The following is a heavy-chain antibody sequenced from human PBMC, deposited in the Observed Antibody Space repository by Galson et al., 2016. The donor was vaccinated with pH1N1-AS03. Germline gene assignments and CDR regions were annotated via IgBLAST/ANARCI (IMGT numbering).Heavy chain of an antibody. CDR1: GISLSSSW. V-gene: IGHV3-74*01. J-gene: IGHJ5*01. D-gene: IGHD3-22*01. CDR3: ARGYDDSGPDDHRLFDS. CDR2: INGVGSSI. Sequence: SLRLPCAASGISLSSSWMHWVRQAPGRGLVWVSGINGVGSSIKYADAVEGRFTISRDNAKNMLYLQMNSLRADDAAVYYCARGYDDSGPDDHRLFDSWGQGTQVTVSS.